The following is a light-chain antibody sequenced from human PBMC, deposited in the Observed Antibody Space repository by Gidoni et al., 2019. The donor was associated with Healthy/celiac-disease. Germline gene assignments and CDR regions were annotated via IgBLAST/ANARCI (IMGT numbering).Light chain of an antibody. CDR1: QSISSD. CDR3: QQYNNWPRT. V-gene: IGKV3-15*01. J-gene: IGKJ1*01. Sequence: ETVMTQSPATLSVFSGERATLPCRASQSISSDLAWYQQKPGQAPRLLIYGASTRATGIPARFSGSGSGTEFTLTISSLQSEDFAVYYCQQYNNWPRTFGQXTKVEIK. CDR2: GAS.